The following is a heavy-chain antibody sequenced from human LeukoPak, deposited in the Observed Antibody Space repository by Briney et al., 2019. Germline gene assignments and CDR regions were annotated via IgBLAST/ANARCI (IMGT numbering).Heavy chain of an antibody. Sequence: PSETLSLTCSVSGDSISSGNYYWGWIRQPPGTGLEWIGNLYYSGTTYYNPSFKSRVTISVDTSKNQFSLKLSSVTAADTAVYYCASDRSGWNPGAPYWGQGTLVTVSS. CDR2: LYYSGTT. V-gene: IGHV4-39*01. J-gene: IGHJ4*02. CDR1: GDSISSGNYY. D-gene: IGHD6-25*01. CDR3: ASDRSGWNPGAPY.